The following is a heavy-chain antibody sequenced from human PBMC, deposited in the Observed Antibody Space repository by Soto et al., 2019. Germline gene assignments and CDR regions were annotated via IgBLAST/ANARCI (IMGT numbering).Heavy chain of an antibody. CDR2: IYYSGST. J-gene: IGHJ5*02. CDR1: GGSISSGDYY. D-gene: IGHD2-2*02. V-gene: IGHV4-30-4*01. Sequence: PSETLSLTXTVSGGSISSGDYYWSWIRQPPGKGLEWIGYIYYSGSTYYNPSLKSRVTISVDTSKNQFSLKLSSVTAADTAVYYCARVRPVVPAAISWFDPWGQGTLVTVSS. CDR3: ARVRPVVPAAISWFDP.